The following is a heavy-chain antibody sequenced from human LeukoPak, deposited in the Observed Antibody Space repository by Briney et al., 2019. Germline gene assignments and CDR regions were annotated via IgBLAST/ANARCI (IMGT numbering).Heavy chain of an antibody. CDR3: ARVSVTTFYYFDY. V-gene: IGHV1-46*01. D-gene: IGHD4-17*01. CDR1: GYTFTSYY. Sequence: ASVKVSCKASGYTFTSYYMNWVRQAPGQGLEWMGIINPSGSSTSYAQKFQARVTMTRDTSTSTVYMELSSLRSEDTAVYYCARVSVTTFYYFDYWGQGTLVTVSS. J-gene: IGHJ4*02. CDR2: INPSGSST.